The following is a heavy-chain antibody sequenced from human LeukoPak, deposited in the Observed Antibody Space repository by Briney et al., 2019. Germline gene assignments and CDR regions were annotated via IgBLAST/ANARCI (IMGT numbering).Heavy chain of an antibody. CDR1: GFTFSDHA. J-gene: IGHJ4*02. D-gene: IGHD3-9*01. V-gene: IGHV3-23*01. CDR2: ISAGGDRT. CDR3: ARDRSGLRYFDWLSIFDY. Sequence: GGSLRLSCAASGFTFSDHAMSWVRQTPAKGLESVSSISAGGDRTHYADSVKGRFTVSRDNSKNTLYLQMNSLRAEDTAVYYCARDRSGLRYFDWLSIFDYWGQGTLVTVSS.